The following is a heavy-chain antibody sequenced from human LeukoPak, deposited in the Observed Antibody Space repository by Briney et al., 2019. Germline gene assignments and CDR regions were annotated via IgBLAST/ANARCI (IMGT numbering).Heavy chain of an antibody. D-gene: IGHD7-27*01. CDR3: ARWGHQRGPNAFDI. CDR2: TYYNGGT. CDR1: GGSTSSYY. J-gene: IGHJ3*02. Sequence: NPSETLSLTCTVSGGSTSSYYWSWIRQPPGKGLEWIGYTYYNGGTNYNPSLKSRVTISVDTSKNQLSLKLSSVTAADTAVYYCARWGHQRGPNAFDIWGQGTMVT. V-gene: IGHV4-59*01.